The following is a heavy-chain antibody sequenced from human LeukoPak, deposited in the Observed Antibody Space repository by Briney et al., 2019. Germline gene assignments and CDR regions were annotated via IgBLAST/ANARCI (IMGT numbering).Heavy chain of an antibody. Sequence: GGSLRLSCAASGFTFSSYSMIWVRQAPGKGLEWVSSISSSSSYIYYADSVKGRFTISRDNAKNSLYLQMNSLRAEDTAVYYCARDPSSGDYVSSGYYFDYWGQGTLVTVSS. V-gene: IGHV3-21*01. CDR3: ARDPSSGDYVSSGYYFDY. CDR1: GFTFSSYS. D-gene: IGHD4-17*01. J-gene: IGHJ4*02. CDR2: ISSSSSYI.